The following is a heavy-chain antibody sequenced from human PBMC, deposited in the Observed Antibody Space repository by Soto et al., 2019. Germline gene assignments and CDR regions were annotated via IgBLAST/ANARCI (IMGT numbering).Heavy chain of an antibody. V-gene: IGHV4-30-2*01. CDR3: ARGAYCGGDCYRHFDY. J-gene: IGHJ4*02. D-gene: IGHD2-21*02. CDR2: IYHSGST. CDR1: GGSISSGGYS. Sequence: TLSLTCAVSGGSISSGGYSWSWIRQPPGKGLEWIGYIYHSGSTYYNPSLKSRVTISVDRSKNQFSLKLSSVTAADTAVYYCARGAYCGGDCYRHFDYWGQGTLVTVSS.